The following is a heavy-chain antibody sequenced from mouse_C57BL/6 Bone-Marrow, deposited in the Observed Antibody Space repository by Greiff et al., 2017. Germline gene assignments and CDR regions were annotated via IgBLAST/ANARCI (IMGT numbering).Heavy chain of an antibody. J-gene: IGHJ2*01. V-gene: IGHV1-15*01. CDR2: IDPETGGT. D-gene: IGHD1-1*01. CDR3: TRGQITTVVATDD. Sequence: QVQLQQSGAELVRPGASVTLSCKASGYTFTDYEMHWVKQTPVHDLEWIGAIDPETGGTAYNQKFKGKAILTADKSSSTAYMELRSLTSEDSAVYYCTRGQITTVVATDDWGQGTTLTVSS. CDR1: GYTFTDYE.